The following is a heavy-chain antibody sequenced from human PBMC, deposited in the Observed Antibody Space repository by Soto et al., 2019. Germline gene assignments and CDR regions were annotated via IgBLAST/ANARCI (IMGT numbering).Heavy chain of an antibody. V-gene: IGHV4-4*02. Sequence: QVQLQESGPGLVKPSGTLSLTCAVSGGSISSSNWWSWVRQTPGKGLEWIGEIYHSGSTNYNPSLKSRVTISVDKSKNQFSLKLSSVSAADTAVYYCAREGAFGESSPGYYYYGMDVWGQGTTVTVSS. D-gene: IGHD3-10*01. CDR3: AREGAFGESSPGYYYYGMDV. J-gene: IGHJ6*02. CDR1: GGSISSSNW. CDR2: IYHSGST.